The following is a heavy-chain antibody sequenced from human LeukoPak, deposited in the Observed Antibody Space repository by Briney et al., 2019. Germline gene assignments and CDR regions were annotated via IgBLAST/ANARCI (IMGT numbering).Heavy chain of an antibody. CDR2: IYYSGST. J-gene: IGHJ6*02. Sequence: SETLSLTCTVSGDSISSYYWGWIRQSPGKGLEWIGYIYYSGSTNYNPSLKSRVTISVDTSKNQFSLKLSSVTAADTAVYYCAREDCSGTSCSEYVWGQGTTVTVSS. CDR1: GDSISSYY. V-gene: IGHV4-59*01. D-gene: IGHD2-2*01. CDR3: AREDCSGTSCSEYV.